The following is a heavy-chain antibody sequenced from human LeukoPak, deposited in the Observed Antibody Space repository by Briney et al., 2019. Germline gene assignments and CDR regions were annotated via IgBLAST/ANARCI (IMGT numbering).Heavy chain of an antibody. Sequence: SATVSCTASGGTFNSSTISWVRQAPGQGLECMGGIIPIFGTANYAQKLQGRVTIITDESTSTVYMELSSLRSEDTAVYYCAREDGGLDYWGQGTLVTVSS. J-gene: IGHJ4*02. CDR1: GGTFNSST. CDR3: AREDGGLDY. D-gene: IGHD4-23*01. V-gene: IGHV1-69*05. CDR2: IIPIFGTA.